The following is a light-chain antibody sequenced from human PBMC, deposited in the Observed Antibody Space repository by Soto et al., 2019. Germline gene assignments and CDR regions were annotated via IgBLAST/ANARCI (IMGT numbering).Light chain of an antibody. J-gene: IGKJ1*01. CDR2: DAS. Sequence: DLQMTQSPSTLSASVGDRVTITCRASQSISSWLAWYQQKPGKVPKLLIYDASTLESGVPSRFSGSGSGTEFTLTISSLQPDDFATYYCQQYNSYRTFGQGTKVEIK. V-gene: IGKV1-5*01. CDR3: QQYNSYRT. CDR1: QSISSW.